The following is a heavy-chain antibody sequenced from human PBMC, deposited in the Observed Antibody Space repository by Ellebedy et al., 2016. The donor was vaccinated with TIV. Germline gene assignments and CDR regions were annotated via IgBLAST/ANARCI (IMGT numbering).Heavy chain of an antibody. J-gene: IGHJ5*02. CDR2: LYYSGST. Sequence: SETLSLTCTVSGGSMSRSSYYWGWIRRPPGKGLEWIGSLYYSGSTYYNPSLKSRVTITVDTSKTQFSLKLSSVTAADTAVYYCARWFGELLYVRWFDPWGQGTLVTVSS. D-gene: IGHD3-10*01. V-gene: IGHV4-39*01. CDR3: ARWFGELLYVRWFDP. CDR1: GGSMSRSSYY.